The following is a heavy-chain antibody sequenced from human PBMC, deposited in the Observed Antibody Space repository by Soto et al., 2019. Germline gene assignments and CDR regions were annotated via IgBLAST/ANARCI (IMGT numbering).Heavy chain of an antibody. CDR1: GYTFTSYG. Sequence: QVQLVQSGAEVKKPGASVKVSCKASGYTFTSYGISWVRQAPGQGLEWMGWISAYNGNTNYAQKLQGRVTMHTDTSTSTAYMELRSLRSDDTAVYYCARGEAAAPSYYYYGMDVWGQGTTVTVSS. J-gene: IGHJ6*02. D-gene: IGHD6-13*01. CDR3: ARGEAAAPSYYYYGMDV. V-gene: IGHV1-18*04. CDR2: ISAYNGNT.